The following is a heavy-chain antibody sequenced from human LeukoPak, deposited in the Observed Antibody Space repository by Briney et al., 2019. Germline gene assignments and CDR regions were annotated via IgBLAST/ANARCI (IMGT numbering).Heavy chain of an antibody. Sequence: GGSLRLSCAASGFTFSTYDMSWVRQAPGKGLEWVSAISPSGSRTFYADSVKGRFTISRDNSKSTLYIQMNSLRAEDTAVYYCARAKPKNMVRGLIMRRESRYYFDYWGQGTLVTVSS. D-gene: IGHD3-10*01. CDR1: GFTFSTYD. J-gene: IGHJ4*02. V-gene: IGHV3-23*01. CDR3: ARAKPKNMVRGLIMRRESRYYFDY. CDR2: ISPSGSRT.